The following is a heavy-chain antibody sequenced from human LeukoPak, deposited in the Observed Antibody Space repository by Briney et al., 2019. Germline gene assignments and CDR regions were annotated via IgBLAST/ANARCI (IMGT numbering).Heavy chain of an antibody. D-gene: IGHD5-24*01. Sequence: PGRSLRLSCAASGFTFDDYAMHWVRQAPGKGLEWVSGISWNSGSIGYADSVKGRFTISRDNAKNSLYLQMNSLRAEDTAIYYCARGGYNHGFDIWGQGTMVTVSS. V-gene: IGHV3-9*01. J-gene: IGHJ3*02. CDR2: ISWNSGSI. CDR1: GFTFDDYA. CDR3: ARGGYNHGFDI.